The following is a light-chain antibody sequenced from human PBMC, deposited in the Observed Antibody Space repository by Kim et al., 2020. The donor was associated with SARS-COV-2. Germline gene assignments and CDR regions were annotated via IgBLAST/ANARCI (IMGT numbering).Light chain of an antibody. CDR3: QVWDSTSAWV. CDR1: KLVDKS. CDR2: QGT. V-gene: IGLV3-1*01. Sequence: VSPGQTASITCGGDKLVDKSPSWYEQKPGPSPVVVIYQGTKRPSGIPERVSASISENTATLTISGTQAMDEADYYCQVWDSTSAWVFGGGTQLTVL. J-gene: IGLJ3*02.